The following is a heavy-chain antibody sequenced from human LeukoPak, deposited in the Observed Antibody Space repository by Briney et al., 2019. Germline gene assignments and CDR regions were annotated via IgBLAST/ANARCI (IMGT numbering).Heavy chain of an antibody. CDR2: IYTSGST. J-gene: IGHJ4*02. CDR1: GGSISSGGYY. CDR3: ARGGYDWERYFDY. Sequence: SQTLSLTCTVSGGSISSGGYYWSWIRQHPGKGLEWIGRIYTSGSTNYNPSLKSRVTISVDTSKNQFSLKLSSVTAADTAVYYCARGGYDWERYFDYWGQGTLVTVSS. V-gene: IGHV4-61*02. D-gene: IGHD5-12*01.